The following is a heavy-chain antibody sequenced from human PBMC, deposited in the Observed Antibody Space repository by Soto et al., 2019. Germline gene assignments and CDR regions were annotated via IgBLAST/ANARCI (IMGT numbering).Heavy chain of an antibody. V-gene: IGHV3-33*01. CDR2: IWYDGSNK. D-gene: IGHD3-3*01. Sequence: QVQLVESGGGVVQPGRSLRLSCAASGFTFSSYGMHWVRQAPGKGLEWVAVIWYDGSNKYYADSVKGRFTISRDNSKNTRYLQMNSLRAEDTAVYYCARVGPPIFGQGFDPWGQGTLVTVSS. CDR3: ARVGPPIFGQGFDP. J-gene: IGHJ5*02. CDR1: GFTFSSYG.